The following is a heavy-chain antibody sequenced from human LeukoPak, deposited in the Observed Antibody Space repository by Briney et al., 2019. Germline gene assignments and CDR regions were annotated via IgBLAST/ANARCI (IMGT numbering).Heavy chain of an antibody. CDR1: VGSISSYY. CDR3: ARAPYYYYGMDV. V-gene: IGHV4-59*01. J-gene: IGHJ6*02. Sequence: PSETLSLTCTVSVGSISSYYWSWIRQPPGKGLEWIGYIYYSGSTNYNPSLKSRVTISVDTSKNQFSLKLSSVTAADTAVYYCARAPYYYYGMDVWGQGTTVTVSS. CDR2: IYYSGST.